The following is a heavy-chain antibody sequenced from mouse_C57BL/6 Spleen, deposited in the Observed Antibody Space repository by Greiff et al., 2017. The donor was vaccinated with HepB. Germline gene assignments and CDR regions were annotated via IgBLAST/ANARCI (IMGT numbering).Heavy chain of an antibody. J-gene: IGHJ4*01. Sequence: VQLQQSGGGLVKPGGSLKLSCAASGFTFSSYAMSWVRQTPEKRLEWVATISDGGSYTYYPDNVKGRFTISRDNAKNNLYLQMSHLKSEDTAMYYCARDRASTMITTGYYYAMDYWGQGTSVTVSS. D-gene: IGHD2-4*01. V-gene: IGHV5-4*01. CDR2: ISDGGSYT. CDR3: ARDRASTMITTGYYYAMDY. CDR1: GFTFSSYA.